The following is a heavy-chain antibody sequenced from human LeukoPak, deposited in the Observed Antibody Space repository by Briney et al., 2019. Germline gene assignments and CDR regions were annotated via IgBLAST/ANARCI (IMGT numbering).Heavy chain of an antibody. CDR2: IISSSSYI. CDR3: ARDRGYCSSTSCPPYYFDY. J-gene: IGHJ4*02. D-gene: IGHD2-2*03. Sequence: GGSLRLSCAASGFTFSSYSMNWVRQAPGKGLEWVSSIISSSSYIYYADSVKGRFTISRDNAKNSLYLQMNSLRAEDTAVYYCARDRGYCSSTSCPPYYFDYWGQGTLVTVSS. V-gene: IGHV3-21*01. CDR1: GFTFSSYS.